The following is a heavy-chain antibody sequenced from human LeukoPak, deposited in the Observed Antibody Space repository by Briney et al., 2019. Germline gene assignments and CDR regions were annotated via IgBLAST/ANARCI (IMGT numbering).Heavy chain of an antibody. V-gene: IGHV4-34*01. CDR1: GGSFSGYY. CDR3: ARHDFWSGKYWFDP. J-gene: IGHJ5*02. D-gene: IGHD3-3*01. Sequence: SETLSLTCAVYGGSFSGYYWSWIRQPPGKGLEWIGEINHSGSTNYNPSLKSRVTISVDTSKNQFSLKLSSVTAADTAVYYCARHDFWSGKYWFDPWGQGTLVTVPS. CDR2: INHSGST.